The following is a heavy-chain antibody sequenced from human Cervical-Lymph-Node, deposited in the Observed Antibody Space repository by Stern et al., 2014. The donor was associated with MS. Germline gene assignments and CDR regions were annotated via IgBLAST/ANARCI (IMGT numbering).Heavy chain of an antibody. Sequence: QVQLVQSGAEIKKPWSSVTVSCKTSGDTLSNFAISWVRQAPGHGLEWMGGIIPIFGTTHYSQNFQGRVTITADKSTRTVYMCLSSLRSEGTAVYYCARDSDDNGMDVWGQGTTITVSS. J-gene: IGHJ6*02. CDR1: GDTLSNFA. V-gene: IGHV1-69*06. CDR2: IIPIFGTT. D-gene: IGHD6-25*01. CDR3: ARDSDDNGMDV.